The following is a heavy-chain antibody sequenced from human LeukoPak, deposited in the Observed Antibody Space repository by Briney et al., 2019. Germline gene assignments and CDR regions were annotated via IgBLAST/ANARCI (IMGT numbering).Heavy chain of an antibody. V-gene: IGHV3-48*03. CDR3: ARDERRYSSGWYGPYFDY. CDR2: ISSSGSTI. Sequence: PGGSLRLSCAASGFTFSSYEMNWVRQALGKGLEWVSYISSSGSTIYYADSVKGRFTISRDNAKNSLYLQMNSLRAEDTAVYYCARDERRYSSGWYGPYFDYWGQGTLVTVSS. J-gene: IGHJ4*02. CDR1: GFTFSSYE. D-gene: IGHD6-19*01.